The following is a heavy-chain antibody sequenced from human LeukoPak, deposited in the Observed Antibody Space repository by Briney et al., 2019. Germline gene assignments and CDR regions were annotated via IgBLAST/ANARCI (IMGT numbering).Heavy chain of an antibody. CDR3: AREVAVAGTVWFDP. CDR1: GYTFTSYR. J-gene: IGHJ5*02. D-gene: IGHD6-19*01. Sequence: ASVKVSCKASGYTFTSYRISWLRLAPGQRLERMGWISAYNRNTNYAQKLHGRVTMTTDTSTSTAYMELGSLRSDDTAVYYCAREVAVAGTVWFDPWGQGTLVTVSS. V-gene: IGHV1-18*01. CDR2: ISAYNRNT.